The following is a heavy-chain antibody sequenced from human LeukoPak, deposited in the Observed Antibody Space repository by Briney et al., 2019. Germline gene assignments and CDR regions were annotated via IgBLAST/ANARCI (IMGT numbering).Heavy chain of an antibody. CDR2: IFSGGST. V-gene: IGHV3-53*01. CDR1: GFTVSSNY. CDR3: ARDYDSGEI. D-gene: IGHD3-10*01. Sequence: PGGSLRLSCAASGFTVSSNYMSWVRQAPGKGLEWVSIIFSGGSTYYADSLRGRFTISRDSSKNTLYLQMNSLRAEDTAVYYCARDYDSGEIWGQGTMVTVSS. J-gene: IGHJ3*02.